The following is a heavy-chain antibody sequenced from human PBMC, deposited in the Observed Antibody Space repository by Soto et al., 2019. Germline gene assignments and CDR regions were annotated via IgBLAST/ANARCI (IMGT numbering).Heavy chain of an antibody. Sequence: GASVKVSCKASGGTFSSYAISWVRQAPGQGLEWMGGIIPIFGTANYAQKFQGRVTITADESTGTAYMELSSLRSEDTAVYYCARDTALVRSGYYYSGMDVWGQGTTVTVSS. CDR1: GGTFSSYA. V-gene: IGHV1-69*13. J-gene: IGHJ6*02. D-gene: IGHD5-18*01. CDR2: IIPIFGTA. CDR3: ARDTALVRSGYYYSGMDV.